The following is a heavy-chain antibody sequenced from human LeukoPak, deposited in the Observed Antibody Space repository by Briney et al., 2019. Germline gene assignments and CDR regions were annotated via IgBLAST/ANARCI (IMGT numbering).Heavy chain of an antibody. CDR3: ARGYGSGSYFEY. Sequence: SETLSLHCAVSGGSFSGHYWRWIRPTAPKGLEWIGVINRGGDTNYSPAHKNRVTLSIDTSRNQSSMRLSSVTAADTAVYYCARGYGSGSYFEYWGQGTLVTVSS. CDR2: INRGGDT. V-gene: IGHV4-34*01. CDR1: GGSFSGHY. J-gene: IGHJ4*02. D-gene: IGHD3-10*01.